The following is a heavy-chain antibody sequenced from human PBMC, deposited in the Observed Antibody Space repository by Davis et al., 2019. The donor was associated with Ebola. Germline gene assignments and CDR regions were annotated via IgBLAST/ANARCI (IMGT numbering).Heavy chain of an antibody. CDR1: GFTVSSNY. J-gene: IGHJ4*02. D-gene: IGHD5-18*01. CDR3: ASLDTAMDY. V-gene: IGHV3-30-3*01. CDR2: ISYDGSNK. Sequence: GGSLRLSCAASGFTVSSNYMSWVRQAPGKGLEWVAVISYDGSNKYYADSVKGRFTISRDNSKNTLYLQMNSLRAEDTAVYYCASLDTAMDYWGQGTLVTVSS.